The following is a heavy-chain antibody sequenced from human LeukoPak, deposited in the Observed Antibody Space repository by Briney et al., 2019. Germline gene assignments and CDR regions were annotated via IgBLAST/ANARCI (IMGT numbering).Heavy chain of an antibody. J-gene: IGHJ4*02. V-gene: IGHV4-39*01. D-gene: IGHD6-13*01. CDR2: IYYSGTS. Sequence: SETLSLTCTVSGGSIRSSSYFWGWIRQPPGKGLEWIGSIYYSGTSFYNPSLKSRVTISVDTSKNLISLNLSSVTAADTAVYYCARRGSSWAKDSYFDSWGQGTLVTVSS. CDR1: GGSIRSSSYF. CDR3: ARRGSSWAKDSYFDS.